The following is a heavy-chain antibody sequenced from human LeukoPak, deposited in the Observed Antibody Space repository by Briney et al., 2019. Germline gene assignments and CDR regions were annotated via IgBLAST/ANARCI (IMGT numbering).Heavy chain of an antibody. Sequence: ASVKVSCTASGGTFSSYAISWVRQAPGQGLEWMGKIIPILGIANYAQKLQGRVTMTTDTSTSTAYMELRSLRSDDTAVYYCARVYSSGWEHGYWGQGTLVTVSS. CDR3: ARVYSSGWEHGY. CDR1: GGTFSSYA. CDR2: IIPILGIA. V-gene: IGHV1-69*04. J-gene: IGHJ4*02. D-gene: IGHD6-19*01.